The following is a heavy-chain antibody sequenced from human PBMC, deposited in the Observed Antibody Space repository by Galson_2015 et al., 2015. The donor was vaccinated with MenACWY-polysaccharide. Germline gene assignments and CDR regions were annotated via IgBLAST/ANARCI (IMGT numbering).Heavy chain of an antibody. Sequence: SLRLSCAASGFSFSTYSMNWVRQAPGKGLEWVSTINSNSRYIDYADSVKGRFTISRDNAKNSLYLQMNSLRAEDTAVYSCARDTGVSRTDDWSFDLWGRGSQVTVSS. CDR3: ARDTGVSRTDDWSFDL. J-gene: IGHJ2*01. D-gene: IGHD1-7*01. V-gene: IGHV3-21*01. CDR1: GFSFSTYS. CDR2: INSNSRYI.